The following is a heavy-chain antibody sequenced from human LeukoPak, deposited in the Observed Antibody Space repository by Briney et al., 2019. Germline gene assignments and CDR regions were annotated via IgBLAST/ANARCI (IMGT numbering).Heavy chain of an antibody. D-gene: IGHD3-10*01. J-gene: IGHJ4*02. V-gene: IGHV3-23*01. CDR3: AKGAITMVRGVIVNDY. CDR1: GFTFSSYA. Sequence: GGSLRLSCAASGFTFSSYAMSWVRQAPGKGLEWVSAISGSGGSTYYADPVKGRFTISRDNSKNTLYLQMNSLRAEDTAVYYCAKGAITMVRGVIVNDYRGQGTLVTVSS. CDR2: ISGSGGST.